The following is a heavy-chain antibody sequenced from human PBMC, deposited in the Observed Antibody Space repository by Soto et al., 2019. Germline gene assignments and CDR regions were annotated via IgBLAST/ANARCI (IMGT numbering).Heavy chain of an antibody. D-gene: IGHD3-22*01. CDR3: AKEGYYYDSSGYYVDY. J-gene: IGHJ4*02. V-gene: IGHV3-30*18. CDR2: ISYDGSNK. CDR1: GFTFSSYG. Sequence: QVQLVESGGGVVQPGRSLRLSCAASGFTFSSYGMHWVRQAPGKGLEWVAVISYDGSNKYYADSVKGRFTISRDNSKNTLYLQMNSLRAEDTAMYYCAKEGYYYDSSGYYVDYWGQGTLVTVSS.